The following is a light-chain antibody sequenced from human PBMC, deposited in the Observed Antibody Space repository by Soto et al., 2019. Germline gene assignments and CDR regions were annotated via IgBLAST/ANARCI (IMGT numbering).Light chain of an antibody. CDR1: QGIIDY. CDR3: QKYDTAPQT. CDR2: AAS. Sequence: DIQMTQSPSSLSASVGDTVTITCRASQGIIDYLAWFQQRPGQAPKLLIYAASTLHTGVPSRFSGSGAGGSGAGTEFTLTISSLQPEDVGTYYCQKYDTAPQTFGPGTSVDIK. J-gene: IGKJ3*01. V-gene: IGKV1-27*01.